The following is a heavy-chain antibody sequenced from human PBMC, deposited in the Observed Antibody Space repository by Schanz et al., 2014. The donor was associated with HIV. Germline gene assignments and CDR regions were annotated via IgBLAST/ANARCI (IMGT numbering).Heavy chain of an antibody. J-gene: IGHJ6*02. CDR2: ISYDGSNK. D-gene: IGHD3-16*01. V-gene: IGHV3-30*03. CDR3: ARVANWDYYGMDV. Sequence: QVQLVESGGGVVQPGRSLRLSCAASGFTFSTYGMHWVRQGPGKGLEWVAFISYDGSNKYYADPVKGRFTISRDNSKNTLFLQMNSLRGEDTAVYYCARVANWDYYGMDVWGRGTTVTVSS. CDR1: GFTFSTYG.